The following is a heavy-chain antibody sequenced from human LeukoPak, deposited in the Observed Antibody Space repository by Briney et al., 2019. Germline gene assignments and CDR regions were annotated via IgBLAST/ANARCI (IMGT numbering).Heavy chain of an antibody. V-gene: IGHV3-23*01. CDR2: ISGSGGST. CDR1: GFTFSSYA. D-gene: IGHD3-22*01. CDR3: ARAAAGYYDSSGYYYDY. Sequence: GGSLRLSCAASGFTFSSYAMSWVRQAPGKGLEWVSAISGSGGSTYYADSVKGRFTISRDNSKNTLYLQMNSLRAEDTAVYYCARAAAGYYDSSGYYYDYWGQGTLVTVSS. J-gene: IGHJ4*02.